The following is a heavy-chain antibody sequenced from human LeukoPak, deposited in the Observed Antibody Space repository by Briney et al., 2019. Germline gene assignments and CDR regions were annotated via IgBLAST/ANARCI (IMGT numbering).Heavy chain of an antibody. D-gene: IGHD4-23*01. CDR2: IIPILGIA. CDR1: GGTFSSYA. CDR3: ARDSGGNYLFDY. Sequence: SVKVSCKASGGTFSSYAISWVRQAPGQGLEWMGRIIPILGIANYAQKFQGRVTITADKSTSTAYMELSSLGSEDTAVYYCARDSGGNYLFDYWGQGTLVTVSS. J-gene: IGHJ4*02. V-gene: IGHV1-69*04.